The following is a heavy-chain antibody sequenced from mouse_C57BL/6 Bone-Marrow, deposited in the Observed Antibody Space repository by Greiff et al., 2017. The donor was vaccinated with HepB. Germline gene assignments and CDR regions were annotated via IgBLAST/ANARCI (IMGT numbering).Heavy chain of an antibody. CDR2: IDPSDSYT. D-gene: IGHD1-1*01. CDR1: GYTFTSYW. J-gene: IGHJ1*03. CDR3: ARAYSYGSSGYWYFDV. V-gene: IGHV1-50*01. Sequence: VQLQQPGAELVKPGASVKLSCKASGYTFTSYWMQWVKQRPGQGLEWIGEIDPSDSYTNYNQKFKGKATLTVDTSSSTAYMQLSILTSEDSAVYYCARAYSYGSSGYWYFDVWGTGTTVTVSS.